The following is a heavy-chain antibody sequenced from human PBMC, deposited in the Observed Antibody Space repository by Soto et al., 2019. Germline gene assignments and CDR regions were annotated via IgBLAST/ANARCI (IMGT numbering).Heavy chain of an antibody. CDR2: ISYDGSNK. J-gene: IGHJ4*02. D-gene: IGHD5-18*01. CDR1: GFTFSSYA. CDR3: ARDTAMVAPFDY. V-gene: IGHV3-30-3*01. Sequence: QVQLVESGGGVVQPGRSLRLSCAASGFTFSSYAMHWVRQAPGKGLEWVAVISYDGSNKYYADSVKGRFTISRDNSKNTLYLQMNSLRAEDTAVYYCARDTAMVAPFDYWGWGTLVTVSS.